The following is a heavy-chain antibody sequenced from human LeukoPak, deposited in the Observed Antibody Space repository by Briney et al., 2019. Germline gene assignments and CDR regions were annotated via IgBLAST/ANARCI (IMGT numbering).Heavy chain of an antibody. CDR1: GFTFSSYA. CDR2: ISYDGSNK. J-gene: IGHJ5*02. D-gene: IGHD5-12*01. CDR3: ARCDRSGYDYNWFDP. V-gene: IGHV3-30*04. Sequence: GGSLRLSCAASGFTFSSYAMSWVRQAPGKGLEWVAVISYDGSNKYYADSVKGRFTISRDNSKNTLYLQMNSLRAEDTAVYYCARCDRSGYDYNWFDPWGQGTLVTVSS.